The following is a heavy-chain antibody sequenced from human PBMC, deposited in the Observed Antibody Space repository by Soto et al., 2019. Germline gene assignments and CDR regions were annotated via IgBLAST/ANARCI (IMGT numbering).Heavy chain of an antibody. CDR3: VKDHTSGHVDS. Sequence: EVQLLESGGGLVQPGGSLRLSCAASGFTFHYYAMTWVLQAPVKGLKCVSTISMSADNTYYAASVKGRFTISRDNSKNILYLQVDSLRADDTAIYYCVKDHTSGHVDSWGQGTRITVSS. CDR2: ISMSADNT. CDR1: GFTFHYYA. V-gene: IGHV3-23*01. D-gene: IGHD5-12*01. J-gene: IGHJ4*02.